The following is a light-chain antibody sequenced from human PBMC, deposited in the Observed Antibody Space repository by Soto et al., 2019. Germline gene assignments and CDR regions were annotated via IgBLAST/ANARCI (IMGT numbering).Light chain of an antibody. CDR2: DAS. J-gene: IGKJ1*01. Sequence: DIQMTQSPSTLSASVGDRVTITCRASQSISSWLAWYQQKPGKAPKLLIYDASSLESGVPSRLSGSGSGTEFTLTISSLQPDDFSTYYCQQYNSYQTFGQGTKVDIK. CDR1: QSISSW. CDR3: QQYNSYQT. V-gene: IGKV1-5*01.